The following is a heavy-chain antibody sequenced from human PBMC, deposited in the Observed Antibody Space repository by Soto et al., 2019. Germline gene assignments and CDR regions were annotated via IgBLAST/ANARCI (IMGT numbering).Heavy chain of an antibody. Sequence: QVQLVQSGGGLVKPGGSLRLSCTASGFSFSDYYMNWIRQPPGKGLEWVSYISSTESTRFYADSVEGRFTISRDNAKNSLYLQMNNLRDEDTAVYYCARDRIAVADNGMDVWGKGTMVTVSS. CDR3: ARDRIAVADNGMDV. V-gene: IGHV3-11*01. J-gene: IGHJ6*04. D-gene: IGHD6-19*01. CDR1: GFSFSDYY. CDR2: ISSTESTR.